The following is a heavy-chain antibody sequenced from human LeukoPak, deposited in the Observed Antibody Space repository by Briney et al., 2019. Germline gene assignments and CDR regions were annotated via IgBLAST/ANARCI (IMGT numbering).Heavy chain of an antibody. D-gene: IGHD5-24*01. CDR1: GGTFSSYA. J-gene: IGHJ4*02. CDR2: IIPMFETA. CDR3: ARMKTGEMATYFDY. Sequence: ASVKVSCKASGGTFSSYAISWVRQAPGQGLEWMRGIIPMFETANYAQKFQGRVTITADESTSTAYMELSSLRSEDTAVYFCARMKTGEMATYFDYWGQGSLVTVSS. V-gene: IGHV1-69*13.